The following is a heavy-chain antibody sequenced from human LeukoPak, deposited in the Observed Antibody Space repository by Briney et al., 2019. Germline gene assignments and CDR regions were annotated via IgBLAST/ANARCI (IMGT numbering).Heavy chain of an antibody. CDR1: GFSLSTSGVG. V-gene: IGHV2-5*02. D-gene: IGHD3-22*01. Sequence: GSGPTLLKPTQPLTLTCTFSGFSLSTSGVGVGWIRQPPGKALEWLSLIYWDDDKRYSPYLKSRLTITKDTSKNQVVLTVTNMDPVDTATYYCALYYYDSSGFDYWGQGTLVTVSS. CDR3: ALYYYDSSGFDY. CDR2: IYWDDDK. J-gene: IGHJ4*02.